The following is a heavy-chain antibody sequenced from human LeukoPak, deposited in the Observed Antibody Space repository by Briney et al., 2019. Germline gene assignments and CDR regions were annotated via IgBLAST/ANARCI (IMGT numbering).Heavy chain of an antibody. Sequence: ASVTVSCKASGYTFTDSYMHWVRQAPGQGLEWMGWINPNSGGTDSAQKFQGRVTMTRDTSISTAYMELSRLRSDDTAVYYCARDLSPAESGSLDYWGQGTLVTVSS. CDR3: ARDLSPAESGSLDY. CDR1: GYTFTDSY. D-gene: IGHD1-26*01. CDR2: INPNSGGT. J-gene: IGHJ4*02. V-gene: IGHV1-2*02.